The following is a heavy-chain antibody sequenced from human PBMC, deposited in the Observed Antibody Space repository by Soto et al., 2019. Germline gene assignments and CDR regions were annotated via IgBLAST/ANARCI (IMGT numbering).Heavy chain of an antibody. Sequence: GSLRLSSERSGYCLGGFWMLWVRQAPGKGLVWVSRIDNGGNNTVYADAVKGRFTISRDNAKNTLYLQMNSLRAEDTAVYYCAKDRGRPDAFNIWGQGTMVT. CDR3: AKDRGRPDAFNI. D-gene: IGHD3-10*01. J-gene: IGHJ3*02. V-gene: IGHV3-74*01. CDR2: IDNGGNNT. CDR1: GYCLGGFW.